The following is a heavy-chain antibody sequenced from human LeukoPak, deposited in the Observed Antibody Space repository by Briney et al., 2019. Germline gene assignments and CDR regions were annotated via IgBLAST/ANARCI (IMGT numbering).Heavy chain of an antibody. D-gene: IGHD6-19*01. J-gene: IGHJ3*02. CDR2: ISYDGSNK. V-gene: IGHV3-30*18. CDR3: AKEDSSGWADAFDI. CDR1: GFTFSSYG. Sequence: GALRLSCAASGFTFSSYGMHWVRQAPGKGLAWVAVISYDGSNKYYADSVKGRFTISRDNSKNTLYLQMNSLRAEDTAVYYCAKEDSSGWADAFDIWGQGTMVTVSS.